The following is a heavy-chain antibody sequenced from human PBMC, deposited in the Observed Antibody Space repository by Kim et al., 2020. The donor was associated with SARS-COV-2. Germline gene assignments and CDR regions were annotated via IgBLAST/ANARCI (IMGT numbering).Heavy chain of an antibody. CDR3: AKCLDSNCSDAFDI. V-gene: IGHV3-23*01. J-gene: IGHJ3*02. CDR2: IRGGGANP. CDR1: GFTFSNYA. Sequence: GGSLRLSCAASGFTFSNYAMNWVRKAPGKGLEWVSLIRGGGANPNFADSVKGRFTIFRENSKNMLYLQMTSLTGDDTAVYYCAKCLDSNCSDAFDIWGLGTLVTVSS. D-gene: IGHD5-18*01.